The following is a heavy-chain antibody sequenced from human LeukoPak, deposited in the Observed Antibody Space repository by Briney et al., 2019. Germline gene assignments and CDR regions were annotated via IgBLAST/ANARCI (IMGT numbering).Heavy chain of an antibody. V-gene: IGHV3-21*01. D-gene: IGHD6-13*01. CDR3: ARDGGSSSWYSPEDY. CDR1: GFTFSSYS. J-gene: IGHJ4*02. Sequence: GSLRLSCAASGFTFSSYSMNWVRQAPGKGLEWVSSISSSSSYIYYADSVKGRFTISRDNAKNSLYLQMNSLRAEDTAVYYCARDGGSSSWYSPEDYWGQGTLVTVSS. CDR2: ISSSSSYI.